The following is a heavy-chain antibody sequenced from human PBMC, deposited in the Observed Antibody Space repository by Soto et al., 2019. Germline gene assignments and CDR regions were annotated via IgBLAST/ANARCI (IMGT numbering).Heavy chain of an antibody. CDR1: GFTFSSYA. CDR3: ARASDIVVVVGKYFDY. J-gene: IGHJ4*02. Sequence: GGSLRLSCAASGFTFSSYAMHWVRQAPGKGLEWVAVISYDGSNKYYADSVKGRFTISRDNSKNTLYLQMNSLRAEDTAVYYCARASDIVVVVGKYFDYWGQGTLVNVS. CDR2: ISYDGSNK. V-gene: IGHV3-30-3*01. D-gene: IGHD2-15*01.